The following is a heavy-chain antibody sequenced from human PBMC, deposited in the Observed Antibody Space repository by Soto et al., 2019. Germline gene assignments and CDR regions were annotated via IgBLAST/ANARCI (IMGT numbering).Heavy chain of an antibody. CDR1: GGTFSSYA. CDR2: IIPIFGTA. CDR3: ARAIEAYSSSYYFDY. D-gene: IGHD6-13*01. J-gene: IGHJ4*02. V-gene: IGHV1-69*01. Sequence: QVQLVQSGAEVKKPGSSVKVSCKASGGTFSSYAIIWVRQAPGQGLEWMGGIIPIFGTANYAQKFQGRVTIPADESTSAAYMELSSLRSEDTAVYYCARAIEAYSSSYYFDYWGQGTLVTVSS.